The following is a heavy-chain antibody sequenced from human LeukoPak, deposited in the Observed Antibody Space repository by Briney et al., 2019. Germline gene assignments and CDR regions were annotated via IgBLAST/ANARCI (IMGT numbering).Heavy chain of an antibody. J-gene: IGHJ3*02. CDR1: GGSISTSNYY. CDR3: ARLRFSSGWYKAFDI. Sequence: SETLSLTCTVSGGSISTSNYYWGWIRQPPGKGLEWIGNIFYSGSTYYGPSLKSRLTISLDTSRNQFSLKLNSVTAADTAVYYCARLRFSSGWYKAFDIWGQGTMVTVSS. V-gene: IGHV4-39*07. CDR2: IFYSGST. D-gene: IGHD6-19*01.